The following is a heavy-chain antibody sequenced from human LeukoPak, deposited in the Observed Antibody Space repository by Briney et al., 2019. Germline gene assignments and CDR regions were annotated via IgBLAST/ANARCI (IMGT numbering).Heavy chain of an antibody. CDR2: IYPGDSDT. J-gene: IGHJ4*02. CDR1: GYSFTSYW. Sequence: GESLKISCKGSGYSFTSYWIGWVRQMPGKGLEWMGIIYPGDSDTRYSPSFQGQVTISADKSISTAYLQWSSLKASDTAMYYCARQGRTTTELYYFDYWGQGTLVTVSS. CDR3: ARQGRTTTELYYFDY. D-gene: IGHD1-1*01. V-gene: IGHV5-51*01.